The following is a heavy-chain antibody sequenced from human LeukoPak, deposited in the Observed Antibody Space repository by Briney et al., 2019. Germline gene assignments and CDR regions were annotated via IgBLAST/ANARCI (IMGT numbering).Heavy chain of an antibody. V-gene: IGHV4-4*07. CDR1: GYSISSGYY. Sequence: SETLSLTCAVSGYSISSGYYWGWIRQPAGKGLEWIGRIYTSGSTNYNPSLKSRVTMSVDTSKNQFSLKLSSVTAADTAVYYCARVGNIVVGDYYYMDVWGKGTTVTVSS. D-gene: IGHD2-2*01. J-gene: IGHJ6*03. CDR3: ARVGNIVVGDYYYMDV. CDR2: IYTSGST.